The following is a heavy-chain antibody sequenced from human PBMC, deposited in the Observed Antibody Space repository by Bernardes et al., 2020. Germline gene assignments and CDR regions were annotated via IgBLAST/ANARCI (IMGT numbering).Heavy chain of an antibody. J-gene: IGHJ4*02. CDR2: IYYSGST. D-gene: IGHD6-6*01. CDR1: GGSISSSSYY. CDR3: ARHMGDIRREYSREEFDY. Sequence: SETLSLTCTVSGGSISSSSYYWGWIRQPPGKGLEWIGSIYYSGSTYYNPSLKSRVTISVDTSKNQFSLKLSSVTAADTAVYYCARHMGDIRREYSREEFDYWGQGTLVTVSS. V-gene: IGHV4-39*01.